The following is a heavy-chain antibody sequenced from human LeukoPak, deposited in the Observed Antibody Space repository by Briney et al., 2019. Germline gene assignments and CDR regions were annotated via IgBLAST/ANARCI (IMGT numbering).Heavy chain of an antibody. J-gene: IGHJ4*02. D-gene: IGHD3-10*01. V-gene: IGHV3-30*18. CDR2: ISYDGSNK. CDR1: GFTFSSYG. CDR3: AKDRDGSGSSLDY. Sequence: PGRSLRLSCAASGFTFSSYGMHWVRQAPGKGLEWVAVISYDGSNKYYADSVKGRFTISRDNSKNTLYLQLNSLRAEDMAVYYCAKDRDGSGSSLDYWGQGILVTVSS.